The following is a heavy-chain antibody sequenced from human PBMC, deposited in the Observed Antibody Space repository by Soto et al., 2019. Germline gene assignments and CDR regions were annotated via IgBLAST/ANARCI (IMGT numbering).Heavy chain of an antibody. CDR3: ARKGTLTCYSYVMDV. V-gene: IGHV1-69*01. Sequence: GPPLKVSCKSSGGTFSGYTIKWVPQAPGQRPEWMGGIIPIFDTANYAEKFQGRVTITADASTSTSFMEVSSLRSEDTAVYYCARKGTLTCYSYVMDVCGQGSMITVS. D-gene: IGHD1-1*01. J-gene: IGHJ6*02. CDR2: IIPIFDTA. CDR1: GGTFSGYT.